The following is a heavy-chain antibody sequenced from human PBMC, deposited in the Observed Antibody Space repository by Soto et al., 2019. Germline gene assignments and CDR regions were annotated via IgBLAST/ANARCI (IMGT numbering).Heavy chain of an antibody. CDR3: ARQGGGTDRQLLWFGELLYHY. CDR1: GYSFTSYW. Sequence: GESLKISCKGSGYSFTSYWIGWVRQMPGKGLEWMGIIYPGDSDTRYSPSFQGQVTISADKSISTAYLQWSSLKASDTAMYYCARQGGGTDRQLLWFGELLYHYWGQGTLVTVSS. D-gene: IGHD3-10*01. CDR2: IYPGDSDT. V-gene: IGHV5-51*01. J-gene: IGHJ4*02.